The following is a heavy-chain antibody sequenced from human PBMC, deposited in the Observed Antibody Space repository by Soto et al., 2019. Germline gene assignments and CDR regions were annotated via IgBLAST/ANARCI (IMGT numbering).Heavy chain of an antibody. J-gene: IGHJ4*02. CDR1: GDSVSSNSAA. CDR2: TYYRSKWYN. D-gene: IGHD6-6*01. V-gene: IGHV6-1*01. CDR3: ARDQAHSSSSAVDY. Sequence: SQTLSLTCAISGDSVSSNSAAWNWIRQSPSRGLEWLGRTYYRSKWYNDYAVSVKSRITINPDTSKNQSSLQLNSVTPVDTAVYYCARDQAHSSSSAVDYWGQGTLVTVSS.